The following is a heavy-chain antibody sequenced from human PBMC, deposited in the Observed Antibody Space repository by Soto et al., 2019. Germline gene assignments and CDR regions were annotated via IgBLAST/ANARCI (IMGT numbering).Heavy chain of an antibody. J-gene: IGHJ3*02. CDR2: IANGDNHI. Sequence: EVQVVESGGGLVKPGGSLRLSCAASGFTFSEYSFLWVRQAPGKGLEWLSFIANGDNHIFYSDSVKGRFTISRDNATNSVYLQLNSLRADDSAVYDCATEIGHCTDARNRGAFEIWGQGTMVTVSS. V-gene: IGHV3-21*01. D-gene: IGHD2-2*01. CDR3: ATEIGHCTDARNRGAFEI. CDR1: GFTFSEYS.